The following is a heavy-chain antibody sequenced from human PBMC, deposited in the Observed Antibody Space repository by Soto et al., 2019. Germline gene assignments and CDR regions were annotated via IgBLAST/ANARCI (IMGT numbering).Heavy chain of an antibody. CDR3: ARDVGVPYYGMDV. CDR2: IWYDGSNK. CDR1: GFTFSSYG. D-gene: IGHD2-15*01. V-gene: IGHV3-33*01. Sequence: PGGSLRLSCAASGFTFSSYGMHWVRQAPGKGLEWVAVIWYDGSNKYYADSVKGRFTISRDNSKNTLYLQMNSLRAEDTAVYYCARDVGVPYYGMDVWGQGTTVTVSS. J-gene: IGHJ6*02.